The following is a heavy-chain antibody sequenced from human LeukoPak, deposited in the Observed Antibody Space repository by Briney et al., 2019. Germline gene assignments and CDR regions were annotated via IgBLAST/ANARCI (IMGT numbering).Heavy chain of an antibody. D-gene: IGHD3-22*01. V-gene: IGHV4-34*01. CDR2: INHSGST. Sequence: SETLSLTCAVYGGSFSGYYWSWIRQPPGKGLEWIGEINHSGSTNYNPSLKSRVTISVDTSKNQFSLKLSSVTAADTAVYYCARGLHYDSSGYYYVRYYYYYMDVWGKGTTVTVSS. CDR3: ARGLHYDSSGYYYVRYYYYYMDV. CDR1: GGSFSGYY. J-gene: IGHJ6*03.